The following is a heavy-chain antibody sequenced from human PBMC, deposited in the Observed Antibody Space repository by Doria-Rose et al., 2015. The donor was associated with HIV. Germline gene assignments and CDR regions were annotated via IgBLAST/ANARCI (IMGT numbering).Heavy chain of an antibody. D-gene: IGHD6-13*01. V-gene: IGHV2-26*01. CDR3: ARIKSSRWYHKYYFDF. J-gene: IGHJ4*02. CDR1: GVSLSSPGMG. CDR2: IFSDDER. Sequence: QITLKESGPVLVKPTETLTLTCTVSGVSLSSPGMGVSWIRQPPGKALEWLANIFSDDERSYKTSLKSRLTNSRGTSKNQVVLTMTDMDPVDTATYYCARIKSSRWYHKYYFDFWGQGTLVIVSA.